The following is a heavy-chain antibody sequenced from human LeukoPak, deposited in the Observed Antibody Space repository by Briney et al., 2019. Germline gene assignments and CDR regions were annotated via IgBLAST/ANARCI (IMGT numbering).Heavy chain of an antibody. CDR1: GGTFSSYA. CDR2: IIPIFGTA. D-gene: IGHD2-2*01. CDR3: ARGGRRRYCSSTSCERSFDY. J-gene: IGHJ4*02. V-gene: IGHV1-69*13. Sequence: SVKVSCKASGGTFSSYAISWVRQAPGQGLEWMGGIIPIFGTANYAQKFQGRVTITADESTSTAYMELSSLRSEDTAVYYCARGGRRRYCSSTSCERSFDYWGQGTLVTVSS.